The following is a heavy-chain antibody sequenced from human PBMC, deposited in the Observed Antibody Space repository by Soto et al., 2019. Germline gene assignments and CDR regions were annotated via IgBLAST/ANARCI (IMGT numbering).Heavy chain of an antibody. V-gene: IGHV4-31*03. CDR2: IYYSGST. J-gene: IGHJ5*02. CDR1: GGSISSGGYY. D-gene: IGHD6-19*01. CDR3: ARNWVAGDNWFDP. Sequence: SETLSITCTVSGGSISSGGYYWSWIRQHPGKGLEWIGYIYYSGSTYYNPSLKSRVTISVDTSKNQFSLKLSSVTAADTAVYYCARNWVAGDNWFDPWGQGTLVTASS.